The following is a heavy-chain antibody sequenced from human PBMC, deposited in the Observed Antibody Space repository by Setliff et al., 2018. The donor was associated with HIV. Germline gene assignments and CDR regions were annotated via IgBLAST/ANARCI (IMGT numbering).Heavy chain of an antibody. V-gene: IGHV4-59*01. J-gene: IGHJ4*02. CDR1: GGSMNNYY. Sequence: SETLSLTCIASGGSMNNYYWSWIRQPPGKGLEWIGFVHYSGSTKYNPSLKSRVTMSVDTSRNEFSLRLSSVTAADTAVYSCARGDCDSGGYYFDKWGQGALVTVSS. CDR2: VHYSGST. CDR3: ARGDCDSGGYYFDK. D-gene: IGHD3-22*01.